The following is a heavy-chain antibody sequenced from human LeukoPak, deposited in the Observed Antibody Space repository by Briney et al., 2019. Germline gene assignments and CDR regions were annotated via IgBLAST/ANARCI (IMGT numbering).Heavy chain of an antibody. V-gene: IGHV3-74*01. CDR3: ARVRYYDILTGYYYFDY. CDR2: INSDGSST. D-gene: IGHD3-9*01. CDR1: GFTFSSYW. J-gene: IGHJ4*02. Sequence: GGSLRLSCAASGFTFSSYWMHWVRQAPGKGLVWVSRINSDGSSTSYADFVKGRFTISRDNAKNTPYLQMNSLRAEDTAVYYCARVRYYDILTGYYYFDYWGQGTLVTVSS.